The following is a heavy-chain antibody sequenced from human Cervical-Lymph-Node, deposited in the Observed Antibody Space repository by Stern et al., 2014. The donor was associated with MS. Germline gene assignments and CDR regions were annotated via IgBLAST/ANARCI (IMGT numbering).Heavy chain of an antibody. V-gene: IGHV3-30*04. Sequence: QVQLVQSGGGVVQPGGSLRLSCVASGFSFSTFAMHWVRQPPGKGLEWVAFLSYDGTNEYYADSVKGRVTISRDNSKNTLFLQVNSVTTEDTAVYYCARDPTFTMFGLVGAVYYGMDTWGQGTTVTVSS. J-gene: IGHJ6*02. CDR2: LSYDGTNE. D-gene: IGHD3-3*01. CDR3: ARDPTFTMFGLVGAVYYGMDT. CDR1: GFSFSTFA.